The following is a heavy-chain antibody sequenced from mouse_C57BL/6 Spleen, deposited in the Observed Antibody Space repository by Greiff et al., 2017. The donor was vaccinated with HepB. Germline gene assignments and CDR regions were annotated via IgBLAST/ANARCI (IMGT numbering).Heavy chain of an antibody. D-gene: IGHD1-1*01. CDR2: INPSTGGT. J-gene: IGHJ4*01. CDR1: GYSFTGYY. Sequence: EVKLMESGPELVKPGASVKISCKASGYSFTGYYMNWVKQSPEKSLEWIGEINPSTGGTTYNQKFKAKATLTVDKSSSTAYMQLKSLTSEDSAVYYCATGYYYGSSYAMDYWGQGTSVTVSS. V-gene: IGHV1-42*01. CDR3: ATGYYYGSSYAMDY.